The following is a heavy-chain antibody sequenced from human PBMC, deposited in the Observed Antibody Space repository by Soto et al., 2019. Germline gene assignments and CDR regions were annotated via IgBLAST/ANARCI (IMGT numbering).Heavy chain of an antibody. CDR3: ARPDPGYYYGVDV. CDR1: GYNFNRYW. Sequence: GESLKISCKGSGYNFNRYWIGWVRQMPGKGLEWMGVIYPGDSDTRYSPSLQGQVTISADKSSSAAYLQWSSLQASDTATYYCARPDPGYYYGVDVWGQGTTVTVSS. V-gene: IGHV5-51*01. J-gene: IGHJ6*02. CDR2: IYPGDSDT.